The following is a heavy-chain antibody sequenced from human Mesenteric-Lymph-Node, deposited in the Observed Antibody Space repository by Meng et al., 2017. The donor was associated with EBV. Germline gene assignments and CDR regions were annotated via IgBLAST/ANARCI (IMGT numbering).Heavy chain of an antibody. J-gene: IGHJ4*02. D-gene: IGHD6-13*01. CDR1: GGSISSNYY. Sequence: QVQLQQWGAGLLKPSETLSLTCPVSGGSISSNYYWGWIRQPPGKGLEWIGSIYYSGSTFYKPSLRSRVTISLDMPKNQFSLKLNSVTAADTAVYYCARDIGGLAAAGLPFDHWGQGTLVNVSS. CDR3: ARDIGGLAAAGLPFDH. V-gene: IGHV4-39*07. CDR2: IYYSGST.